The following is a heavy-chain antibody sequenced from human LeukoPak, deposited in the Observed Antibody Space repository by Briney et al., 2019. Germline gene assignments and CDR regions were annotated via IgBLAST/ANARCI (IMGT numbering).Heavy chain of an antibody. V-gene: IGHV3-30*02. Sequence: GGSLRLSCAASGFTFSNYAMHWVRQAPGKGLEWLAYIRYDGSSKYYADFVKGRFTISRDNSKNTLYVQMNSLRAEDTAVYYCARDGYNFACDYWGQGSLVTVSS. D-gene: IGHD5-24*01. CDR2: IRYDGSSK. CDR3: ARDGYNFACDY. J-gene: IGHJ4*02. CDR1: GFTFSNYA.